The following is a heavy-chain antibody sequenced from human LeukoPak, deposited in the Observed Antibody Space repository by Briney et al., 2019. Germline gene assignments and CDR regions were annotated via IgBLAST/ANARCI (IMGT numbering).Heavy chain of an antibody. CDR3: ARVFPIGNYDSSGFDY. Sequence: PGGSLRLSCAASGFTFSSYSMNWVRQAPGKGLEWVSYISSSRSTIYYADSVKGRFTISRDNAKNSLYLQMNSLGDEDTAVYYCARVFPIGNYDSSGFDYWGQGTLVTVSS. CDR1: GFTFSSYS. V-gene: IGHV3-48*02. CDR2: ISSSRSTI. J-gene: IGHJ4*02. D-gene: IGHD3-22*01.